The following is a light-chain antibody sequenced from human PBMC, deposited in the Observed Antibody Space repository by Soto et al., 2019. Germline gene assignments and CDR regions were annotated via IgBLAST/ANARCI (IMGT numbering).Light chain of an antibody. CDR3: QQYNNWPET. Sequence: EIVMTQSPATLSVSPGERATLSCRAGQSVSSNLAWYQQKPGQAPRLLIYGASTRATGIPARFSGSGSGTEFTLTISSLQSEDFAVYYCQQYNNWPETFGQGTKVDI. V-gene: IGKV3D-15*01. CDR2: GAS. CDR1: QSVSSN. J-gene: IGKJ1*01.